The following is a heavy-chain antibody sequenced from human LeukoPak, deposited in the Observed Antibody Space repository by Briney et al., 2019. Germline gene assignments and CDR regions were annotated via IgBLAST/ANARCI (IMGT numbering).Heavy chain of an antibody. CDR2: IYYSGST. CDR3: ARGSMTTDAFDI. J-gene: IGHJ3*02. V-gene: IGHV4-59*11. D-gene: IGHD1-14*01. Sequence: PSETLSLTCTVSGGSISSHYWSWIRQPPRKGLEWIGYIYYSGSTNYNPSLKSRVTISVDTSKNQFSLKLSSVTAADTAVYYCARGSMTTDAFDIWGQGTMVTVSS. CDR1: GGSISSHY.